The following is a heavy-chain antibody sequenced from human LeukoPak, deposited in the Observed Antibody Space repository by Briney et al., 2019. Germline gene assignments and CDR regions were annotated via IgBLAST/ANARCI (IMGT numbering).Heavy chain of an antibody. D-gene: IGHD5-18*01. CDR1: GDSISSGDYY. CDR3: ARGTYSYGTTR. J-gene: IGHJ4*02. CDR2: ISSSGST. V-gene: IGHV4-61*02. Sequence: SETLSLTCTVSGDSISSGDYYWSWIRQPAGKGLEWIGRISSSGSTNYNPSLKSRVTISVDTSKNQFSLKLSSVTAADTAVYYCARGTYSYGTTRWGQGTLVTVSS.